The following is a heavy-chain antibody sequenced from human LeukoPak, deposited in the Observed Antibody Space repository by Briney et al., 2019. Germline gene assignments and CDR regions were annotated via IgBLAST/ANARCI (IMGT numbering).Heavy chain of an antibody. V-gene: IGHV4-39*01. CDR2: IYYSGGT. J-gene: IGHJ4*02. CDR1: GGSISSSSYY. D-gene: IGHD3-3*01. CDR3: ARGPPHPILRFLEWLWFFDY. Sequence: SETLSLTCTVSGGSISSSSYYWGWIRQPPGKGLEWIGSIYYSGGTYYNPSLKGRVTISVDTSKNQFSLKLSSVTAADTAVYYCARGPPHPILRFLEWLWFFDYWGQGTLVTVSS.